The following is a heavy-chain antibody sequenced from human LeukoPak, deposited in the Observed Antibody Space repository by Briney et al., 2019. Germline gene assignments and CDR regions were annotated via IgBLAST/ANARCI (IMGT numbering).Heavy chain of an antibody. V-gene: IGHV3-7*05. CDR3: ARAHYCDI. CDR2: IKEDGSEK. CDR1: GFTFSNYW. J-gene: IGHJ3*02. D-gene: IGHD2-15*01. Sequence: GGSLRLSCAASGFTFSNYWMSWVRQAPGKGLEWVANIKEDGSEKYYVDSVKGRFTISRDNAKNSLYLQMNSLRAEYAAVYYCARAHYCDIWGQGTMVTVSS.